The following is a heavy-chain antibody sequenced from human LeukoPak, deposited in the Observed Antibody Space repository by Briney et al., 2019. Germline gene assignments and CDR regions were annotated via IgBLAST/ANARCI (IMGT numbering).Heavy chain of an antibody. Sequence: ETLSLTSTLSVGSTRSDYWSSIPQPPGKGLGWIGYIYLSGSANYNPSLKSRAIISVGTSKKQFSLKLSPVTAADTAVYYCARSIRVAGFVSDYFYYGMDVWGQGTTVTVS. D-gene: IGHD6-19*01. CDR2: IYLSGSA. J-gene: IGHJ6*02. CDR1: VGSTRSDY. V-gene: IGHV4-59*08. CDR3: ARSIRVAGFVSDYFYYGMDV.